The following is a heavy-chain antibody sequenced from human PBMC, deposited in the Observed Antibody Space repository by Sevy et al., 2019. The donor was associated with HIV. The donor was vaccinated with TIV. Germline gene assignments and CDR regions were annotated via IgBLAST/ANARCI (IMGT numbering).Heavy chain of an antibody. CDR2: ISYDGSNK. CDR1: GFTFSLYG. J-gene: IGHJ4*02. D-gene: IGHD3-22*01. V-gene: IGHV3-30*03. Sequence: GGSLRLSCAASGFTFSLYGMNWVRQAPGKGLEWVAVISYDGSNKYYADSVKGRFTISRDNSKNTLYLQMNSLRAEDTAVYYCARVLGYYDSSGALDYWGQGTLVTVSS. CDR3: ARVLGYYDSSGALDY.